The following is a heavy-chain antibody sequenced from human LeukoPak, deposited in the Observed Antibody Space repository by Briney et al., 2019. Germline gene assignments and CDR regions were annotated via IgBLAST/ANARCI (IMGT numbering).Heavy chain of an antibody. J-gene: IGHJ6*03. V-gene: IGHV1-69*01. CDR3: ARTLPGDAYYYYYYYMDV. D-gene: IGHD3-16*01. Sequence: SVKVSCKAPGGTFSSYAISLVRQAPGQGLEWMGGIIPIFGTANYAQKFQGRVTITADESTSTAYMELSSLRSEDTAVYYCARTLPGDAYYYYYYYMDVWGKGTTVTVSS. CDR1: GGTFSSYA. CDR2: IIPIFGTA.